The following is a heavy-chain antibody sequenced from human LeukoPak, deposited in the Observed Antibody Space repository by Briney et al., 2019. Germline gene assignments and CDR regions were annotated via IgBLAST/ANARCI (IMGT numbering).Heavy chain of an antibody. CDR1: GFTFSSYA. CDR3: AKDGDIVVVPAAMEDWFDP. Sequence: PGGSLRLSCAASGFTFSSYAMSWVRQAPGKGLEWVSAISGSGGTTYYADSVKGRFTISRDNSKNTLYLQMNSLRAEDTAVYYCAKDGDIVVVPAAMEDWFDPWGQGTLVTVSS. J-gene: IGHJ5*02. V-gene: IGHV3-23*01. CDR2: ISGSGGTT. D-gene: IGHD2-2*01.